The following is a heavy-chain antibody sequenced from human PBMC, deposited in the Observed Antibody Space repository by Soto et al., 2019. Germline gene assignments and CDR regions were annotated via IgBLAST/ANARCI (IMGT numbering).Heavy chain of an antibody. Sequence: PSETLSLTCHVSGGSISSGGYYWTWIRQHPGKGLEWIGNIHHSGSTFYNPSLKSRVTISVDTSKNQFSLKLSSVTAADTAVYYCASRKSSPYFDYWGQGTLVTVSS. CDR2: IHHSGST. CDR1: GGSISSGGYY. CDR3: ASRKSSPYFDY. J-gene: IGHJ4*02. D-gene: IGHD3-10*01. V-gene: IGHV4-30-4*08.